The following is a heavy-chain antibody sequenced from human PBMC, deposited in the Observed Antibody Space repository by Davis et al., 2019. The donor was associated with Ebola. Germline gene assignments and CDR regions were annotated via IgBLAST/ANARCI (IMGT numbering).Heavy chain of an antibody. CDR3: ARDGGYCSGGSCYDYYFDY. Sequence: ASVKVSCKASGYTFTGYYMHWVRQAPGQGLEWMGWINPNSGGTNYAQKFQGRVTMTRDTSISTAYMELSRLRSDDTAVYYCARDGGYCSGGSCYDYYFDYWGQGTTVTVSS. D-gene: IGHD2-15*01. J-gene: IGHJ4*03. CDR2: INPNSGGT. V-gene: IGHV1-2*02. CDR1: GYTFTGYY.